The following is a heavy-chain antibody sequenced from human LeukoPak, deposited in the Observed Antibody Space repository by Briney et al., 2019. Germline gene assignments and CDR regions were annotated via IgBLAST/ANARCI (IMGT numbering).Heavy chain of an antibody. CDR2: INPAGSET. V-gene: IGHV3-7*04. J-gene: IGHJ4*02. CDR3: ARGSGYYYNY. D-gene: IGHD3-22*01. CDR1: GFSFNAYW. Sequence: GGSLRLSCAASGFSFNAYWMAWVRQAPGTGLEWVANINPAGSETFHVDPVKGRFSISRDHAKNLVYLQMSSLSAEDTAVYYCARGSGYYYNYWGQGTLVTVSS.